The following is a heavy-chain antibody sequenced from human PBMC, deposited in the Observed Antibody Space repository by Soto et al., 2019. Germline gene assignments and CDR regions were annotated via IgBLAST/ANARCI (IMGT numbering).Heavy chain of an antibody. CDR1: GGSISSGGYS. CDR2: IYNSGST. Sequence: SETLSLTCAVSGGSISSGGYSWSWIRQPPGKGLEWIGYIYNSGSTYYNPSLKSRVTISVDRSKNQLSLKLSSVTAADTAVYYCARGGVDYYDSSGYYFSPYYFDYWGQGTLVTVSS. D-gene: IGHD3-22*01. CDR3: ARGGVDYYDSSGYYFSPYYFDY. J-gene: IGHJ4*02. V-gene: IGHV4-30-2*01.